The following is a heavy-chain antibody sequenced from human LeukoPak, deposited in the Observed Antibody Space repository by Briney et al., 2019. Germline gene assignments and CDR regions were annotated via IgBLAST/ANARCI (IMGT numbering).Heavy chain of an antibody. CDR1: GYTFTSYG. CDR3: ARVRTYFGAFDI. CDR2: SSAYNGST. D-gene: IGHD3-9*01. J-gene: IGHJ3*02. V-gene: IGHV1-18*01. Sequence: ASVKVSCKASGYTFTSYGIGWVRQAPGQGLEWMGWSSAYNGSTNYAQKLQGRVTMTTDTSTSTAYMELRSLRSDDTAVYYCARVRTYFGAFDIWGQGTMVTVSS.